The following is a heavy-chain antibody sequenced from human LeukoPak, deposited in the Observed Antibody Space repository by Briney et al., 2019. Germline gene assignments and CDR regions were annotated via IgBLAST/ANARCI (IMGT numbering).Heavy chain of an antibody. CDR1: GFSVSTHY. J-gene: IGHJ4*02. D-gene: IGHD1-7*01. CDR2: ISSSSTTI. Sequence: GGSLRLSCAASGFSVSTHYMSWVRQAPGKGLEWVSYISSSSTTIYYADSVKGRFTISRDNAKNSLFLQMNSLRAEDTAVYYCASTHWDLNRHFDYWGQGTLVTVSS. CDR3: ASTHWDLNRHFDY. V-gene: IGHV3-48*01.